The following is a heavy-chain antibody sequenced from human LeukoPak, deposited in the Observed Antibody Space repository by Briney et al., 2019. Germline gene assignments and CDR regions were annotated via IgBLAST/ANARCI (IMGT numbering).Heavy chain of an antibody. J-gene: IGHJ3*02. CDR3: AKDPNGDYIGTFDI. CDR1: GFTFDDYA. CDR2: ISWNSGSI. Sequence: PGGSLRLSCAASGFTFDDYAMHWVRQAPGKGLEWVSGISWNSGSIDYADSVKGRFTISRDNAKNSLYLQMNSLRAEDTAVYYCAKDPNGDYIGTFDIWGQGTMVTVSS. D-gene: IGHD4-17*01. V-gene: IGHV3-9*01.